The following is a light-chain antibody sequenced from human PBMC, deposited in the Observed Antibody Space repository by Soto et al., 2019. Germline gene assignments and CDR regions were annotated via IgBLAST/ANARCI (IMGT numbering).Light chain of an antibody. CDR1: RGSIASNY. Sequence: NFMLTQPHSVSESPGKTVTISCTRSRGSIASNYVQWYQQRPGSAPTTVIYEGNQRPSGVPDRFSGSIDSSSNSASLTISGLKTEDEADYYCQSYDSSNQVFGGGTKLTVL. CDR2: EGN. J-gene: IGLJ3*02. V-gene: IGLV6-57*04. CDR3: QSYDSSNQV.